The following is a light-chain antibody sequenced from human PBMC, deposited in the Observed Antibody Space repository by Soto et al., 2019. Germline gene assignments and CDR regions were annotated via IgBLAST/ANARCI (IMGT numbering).Light chain of an antibody. J-gene: IGKJ1*01. Sequence: EIVLTQSPGTLSLSPGERATLSCRASQSVSSSYLAWYQQKPGQAPRLLIYGASSRATGIPDRFSGSGSGTDFTLTVSRLEPEDFAVYYCQQYNSGPETFGQGTKVDIK. CDR3: QQYNSGPET. CDR2: GAS. V-gene: IGKV3-20*01. CDR1: QSVSSSY.